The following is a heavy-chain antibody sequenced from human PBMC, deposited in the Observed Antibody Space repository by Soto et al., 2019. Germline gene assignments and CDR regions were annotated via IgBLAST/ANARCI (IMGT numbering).Heavy chain of an antibody. D-gene: IGHD1-26*01. CDR1: GFTFSNAW. Sequence: GGSLRLSCAASGFTFSNAWMSWVRQAPGKGLEWVGRIKSKTDGGTTDYAAPVKGRFTISRDDSKNTLYLQMNSLKTEDTAVYYCTTDRQFPYSGSSLDAFDIWGQGTMVTVSS. J-gene: IGHJ3*02. V-gene: IGHV3-15*01. CDR3: TTDRQFPYSGSSLDAFDI. CDR2: IKSKTDGGTT.